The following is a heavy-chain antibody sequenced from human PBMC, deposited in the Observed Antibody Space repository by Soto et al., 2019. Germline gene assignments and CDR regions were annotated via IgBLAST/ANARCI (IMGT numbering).Heavy chain of an antibody. CDR2: IYYSGST. CDR1: GGSISSGGYY. J-gene: IGHJ4*02. CDR3: ARGNYGVFDY. D-gene: IGHD4-17*01. V-gene: IGHV4-31*02. Sequence: ASETLSLTCTVSGGSISSGGYYWSWIRQHPGKGLEWIGYIYYSGSTYYNPSLKSRVTISVDTSKNQFSLRLSSVTAADTAVYYCARGNYGVFDYWGQGTLVTVSS.